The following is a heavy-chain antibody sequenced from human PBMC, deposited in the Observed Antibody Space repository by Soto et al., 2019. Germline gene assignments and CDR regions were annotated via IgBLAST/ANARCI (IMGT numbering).Heavy chain of an antibody. CDR1: GYSFTSYW. CDR3: ARSIAARRYYYYGMDV. CDR2: IYPGDSDT. Sequence: PGESLKISCKGSGYSFTSYWIGRVRQMPGKGLEWMGIIYPGDSDTRYSPSFQGQVTISADKSISTAYLQWSSLKASDTAMYYCARSIAARRYYYYGMDVWGQGTTVTVSS. V-gene: IGHV5-51*01. J-gene: IGHJ6*02. D-gene: IGHD6-6*01.